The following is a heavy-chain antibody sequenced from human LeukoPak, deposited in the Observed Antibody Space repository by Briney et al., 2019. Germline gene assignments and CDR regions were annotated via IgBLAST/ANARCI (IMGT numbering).Heavy chain of an antibody. CDR3: ARTTVGVRVSYDY. CDR1: GGSISSYS. CDR2: IYYSGST. Sequence: SSGTLSLSCAVSGGSISSYSWSWVRQPPGKGLEWVGYIYYSGSTNYNPSLTSGVTISVETSTNNISLKLSSVTPADKPVDYWARTTVGVRVSYDYWGQGTLVTVSS. D-gene: IGHD4-23*01. V-gene: IGHV4-59*01. J-gene: IGHJ4*02.